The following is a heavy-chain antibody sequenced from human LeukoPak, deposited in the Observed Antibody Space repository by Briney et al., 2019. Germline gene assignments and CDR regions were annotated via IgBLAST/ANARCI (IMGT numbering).Heavy chain of an antibody. CDR1: GGSISSGGYS. CDR2: IYHSGST. Sequence: SETLSLTCAVSGGSISSGGYSWSWIRQPPGKGLEWIGYIYHSGSTYYNPSLKSRVTISVDRSKNQFSLKLSSVTAADTAVYYCARGGYSGYDDAFDIWGHGTMVTVSS. CDR3: ARGGYSGYDDAFDI. V-gene: IGHV4-30-2*01. D-gene: IGHD5-12*01. J-gene: IGHJ3*02.